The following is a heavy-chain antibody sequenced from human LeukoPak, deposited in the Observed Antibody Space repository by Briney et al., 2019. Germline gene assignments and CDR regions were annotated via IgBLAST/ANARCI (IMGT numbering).Heavy chain of an antibody. D-gene: IGHD2-21*01. J-gene: IGHJ4*02. CDR2: IYYSGST. Sequence: PSETLSLTCTVSCGSISSSSYYWGWIPQPPGKGLEWIGSIYYSGSTYYNPSLKSRVTISVDTSKNQFSLKLSSVTAADTAVYYCATLNNHIVVVEDYWGQGTLVTVSS. V-gene: IGHV4-39*07. CDR1: CGSISSSSYY. CDR3: ATLNNHIVVVEDY.